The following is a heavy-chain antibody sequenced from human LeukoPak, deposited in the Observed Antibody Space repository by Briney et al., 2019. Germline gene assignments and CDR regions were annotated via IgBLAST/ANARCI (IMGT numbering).Heavy chain of an antibody. V-gene: IGHV3-30*03. J-gene: IGHJ6*02. CDR1: GFTFSTYG. CDR3: AREEYGSLDV. CDR2: ISYDGSDK. Sequence: GGSLRLSCAASGFTFSTYGMHWVRQAPGKGLEWVAVISYDGSDKYYADSVKGRFTISRDNSKNTLYLQMNSLRAEDTAVYYCAREEYGSLDVWGQGTTVTVSS. D-gene: IGHD6-6*01.